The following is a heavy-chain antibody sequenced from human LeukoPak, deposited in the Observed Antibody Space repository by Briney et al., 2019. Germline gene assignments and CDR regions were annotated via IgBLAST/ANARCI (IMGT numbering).Heavy chain of an antibody. Sequence: GASVKVSCKASGYTFTGYYMHWVRQAPGQGLEWMGWINPHTGGTNYAQKFQGRVTMTRDTSISTAYMELSGLTSDDTAVYYCARPYCCGGFCHDYFDYWGQGTLVTVSS. J-gene: IGHJ4*02. CDR2: INPHTGGT. CDR3: ARPYCCGGFCHDYFDY. CDR1: GYTFTGYY. V-gene: IGHV1-2*02. D-gene: IGHD2-15*01.